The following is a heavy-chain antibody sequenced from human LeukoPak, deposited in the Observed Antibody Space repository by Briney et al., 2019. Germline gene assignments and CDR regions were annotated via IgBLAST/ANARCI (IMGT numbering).Heavy chain of an antibody. CDR1: GGSISSYY. J-gene: IGHJ6*02. D-gene: IGHD3-16*01. V-gene: IGHV4-59*01. CDR3: ARDWGNRPAEYDYYSGMDV. Sequence: SETLSLTCTVSGGSISSYYWSWIRQPPGKGLEWIGYIYYSGSTNYNPSLKSRVTISVDTSKNQFSLELTSLTAADTAIYYCARDWGNRPAEYDYYSGMDVWGQGTPVTVSS. CDR2: IYYSGST.